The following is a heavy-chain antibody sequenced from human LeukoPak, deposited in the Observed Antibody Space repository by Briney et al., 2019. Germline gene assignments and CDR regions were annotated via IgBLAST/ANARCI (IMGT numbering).Heavy chain of an antibody. V-gene: IGHV1-69*13. CDR2: IIPIFGTA. CDR1: GGTFSSNA. CDR3: ARTSGYYPRGCLDY. J-gene: IGHJ4*02. Sequence: SVKVSCKASGGTFSSNAISWVRQAPGQGLEWMGGIIPIFGTANYAQKFQGRVTITADESTSTAYMELSSLRSEDTAVYYCARTSGYYPRGCLDYWGQGTLVTVSS. D-gene: IGHD3-22*01.